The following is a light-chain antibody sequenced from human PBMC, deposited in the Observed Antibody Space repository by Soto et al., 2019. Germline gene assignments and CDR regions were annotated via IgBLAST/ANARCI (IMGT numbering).Light chain of an antibody. CDR3: QTWASGIRV. CDR1: SGHSNYA. CDR2: VNSDGSH. J-gene: IGLJ3*02. V-gene: IGLV4-69*01. Sequence: QLVLTQSPSASASLGASVKLTCTLNSGHSNYAIAWHQQQPEKGPRYLMRVNSDGSHIKGDGIPDRFSGSSSGAERYLIISSLQSEDEADYYCQTWASGIRVFGGGTKLTVL.